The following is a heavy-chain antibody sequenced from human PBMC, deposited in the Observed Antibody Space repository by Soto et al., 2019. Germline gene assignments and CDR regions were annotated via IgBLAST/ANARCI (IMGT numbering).Heavy chain of an antibody. D-gene: IGHD3-3*01. J-gene: IGHJ6*02. V-gene: IGHV3-33*01. CDR3: ARADDFWSPSPPSYGMDV. CDR1: GFTFSSYG. Sequence: GGSLRLSCAASGFTFSSYGMHWVRQAPGKGLEWVAVIWYDGSNKYYADSVKGRFTISRDNSKNTLYLQMNSLRAEDTAVYYCARADDFWSPSPPSYGMDVWGQGTTVTVSS. CDR2: IWYDGSNK.